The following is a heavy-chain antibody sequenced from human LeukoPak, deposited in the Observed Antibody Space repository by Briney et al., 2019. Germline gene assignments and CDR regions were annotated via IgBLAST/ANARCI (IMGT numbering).Heavy chain of an antibody. J-gene: IGHJ4*02. D-gene: IGHD5-18*01. CDR2: ISYDGSSK. V-gene: IGHV3-30*04. CDR3: VRYTTMAETFDY. Sequence: GGSLRLSCAASGFTFSSYALHWVRQAPGKGLEWVTVISYDGSSKYYADSVKGRFTISRDNGKNTLYLQMNSLRAEDTAVYYCVRYTTMAETFDYWGQGTLVTVSS. CDR1: GFTFSSYA.